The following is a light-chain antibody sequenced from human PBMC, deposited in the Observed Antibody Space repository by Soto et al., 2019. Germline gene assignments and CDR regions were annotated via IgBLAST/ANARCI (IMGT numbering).Light chain of an antibody. CDR2: EVS. CDR3: SSYTSSSTSYV. V-gene: IGLV2-14*01. Sequence: QSVLTQPASVSGSPGQSITISCTGTSSDVGGYNYVSWYQQHPGKAPKLMIYEVSNRPSGVSNRFSGSKSGNTASLTISGLQDEDEADYYCSSYTSSSTSYVLGTGNQVTVL. CDR1: SSDVGGYNY. J-gene: IGLJ1*01.